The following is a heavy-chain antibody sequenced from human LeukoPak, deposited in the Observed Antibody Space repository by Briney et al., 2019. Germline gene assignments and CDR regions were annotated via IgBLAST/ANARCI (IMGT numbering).Heavy chain of an antibody. Sequence: GGSLGFSFQAPGSTSSSYSRTGVRQAPGKGLEWVPYFSSSSSTIYYADSVKGRFTISRDNAKNSLYLQMNSLRAEDTAVYYCARDVYGSGKNWFDPWGQGTLVTVSS. V-gene: IGHV3-48*01. J-gene: IGHJ5*02. D-gene: IGHD3-10*01. CDR3: ARDVYGSGKNWFDP. CDR1: GSTSSSYS. CDR2: FSSSSSTI.